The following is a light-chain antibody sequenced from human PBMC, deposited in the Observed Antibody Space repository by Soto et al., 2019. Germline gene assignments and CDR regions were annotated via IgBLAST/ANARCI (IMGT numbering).Light chain of an antibody. CDR3: SSYAGSNNLV. CDR2: EVS. Sequence: QSVLTQPPSASGSPGQSVTISCTGTSSVVGGYNYVSWYQQHPGKAPKLMIYEVSKRPSGVPDRFSGSKSGNTASLTVSGLQAEDEADYYCSSYAGSNNLVFGGGTKVTAL. J-gene: IGLJ2*01. V-gene: IGLV2-8*01. CDR1: SSVVGGYNY.